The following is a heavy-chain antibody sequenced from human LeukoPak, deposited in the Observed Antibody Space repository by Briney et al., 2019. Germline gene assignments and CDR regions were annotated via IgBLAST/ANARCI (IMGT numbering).Heavy chain of an antibody. J-gene: IGHJ4*02. CDR2: ISYDGSNK. Sequence: GGSLRLSCAASGFTFSSYAMHWVRQAPGKGLEWVAVISYDGSNKYYADSVKGRFTISRDNSKNTLYLQMNSLRAEDTAVYYCARVLRSSSGFDYWGQGTLVTVSS. D-gene: IGHD6-6*01. V-gene: IGHV3-30*04. CDR3: ARVLRSSSGFDY. CDR1: GFTFSSYA.